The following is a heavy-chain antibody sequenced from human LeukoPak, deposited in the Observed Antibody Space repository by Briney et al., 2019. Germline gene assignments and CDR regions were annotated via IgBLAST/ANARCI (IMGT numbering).Heavy chain of an antibody. V-gene: IGHV1-69*05. J-gene: IGHJ4*02. Sequence: GASVKVSCKASGYTFTGYFIHWVRQAPGQGLEWMGRNIPIFGTANYAQKFQGRVTITTDESTSIAYMELSSLRSEDTAVYYCARDGYGDCWGQGTLVTVSS. D-gene: IGHD1-1*01. CDR2: NIPIFGTA. CDR1: GYTFTGYF. CDR3: ARDGYGDC.